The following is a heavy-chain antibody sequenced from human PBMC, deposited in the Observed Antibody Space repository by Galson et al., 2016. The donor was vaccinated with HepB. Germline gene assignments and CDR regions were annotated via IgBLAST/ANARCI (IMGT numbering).Heavy chain of an antibody. CDR1: GFTFTNHA. V-gene: IGHV3-23*01. Sequence: SLRLSCAASGFTFTNHAMSWVRQAPGKGLEWVSTISGRGDNIYYADSVKGRFTISRDNSKNTLFLQMNSLRAEDTAVYYCAKGRNYYDNSGYFADWGQGTPVTVSS. J-gene: IGHJ4*02. CDR3: AKGRNYYDNSGYFAD. D-gene: IGHD3-22*01. CDR2: ISGRGDNI.